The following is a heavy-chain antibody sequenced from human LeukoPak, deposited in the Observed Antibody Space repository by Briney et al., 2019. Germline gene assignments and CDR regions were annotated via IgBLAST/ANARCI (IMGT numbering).Heavy chain of an antibody. Sequence: SETLSLTCSVSGGSTSSYYWSWIRQPPGKGLEWIGHIYYSGSTNYNPSLKSRVTISVDTSKKQISLKLSSVTAADTAVYYCARGSTTSAWFLDLWGRGTLVTVSS. CDR2: IYYSGST. CDR3: ARGSTTSAWFLDL. J-gene: IGHJ2*01. D-gene: IGHD1-26*01. V-gene: IGHV4-59*01. CDR1: GGSTSSYY.